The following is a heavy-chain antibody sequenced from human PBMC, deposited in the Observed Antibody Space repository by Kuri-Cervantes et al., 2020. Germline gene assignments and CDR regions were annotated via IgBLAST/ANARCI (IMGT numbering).Heavy chain of an antibody. CDR2: MSYDGSNK. CDR3: AKDLGRLLVWFAALGYSDYYYGMDV. J-gene: IGHJ6*02. CDR1: GFTFSSYG. V-gene: IGHV3-30*18. D-gene: IGHD3-3*01. Sequence: GESLKISCAASGFTFSSYGMHWVRQAPGKGLEWVAVMSYDGSNKYYADSVKGRFTISRDNSKNTLYLQMNSLRAEDTAVYYCAKDLGRLLVWFAALGYSDYYYGMDVWGQGTTVTVSS.